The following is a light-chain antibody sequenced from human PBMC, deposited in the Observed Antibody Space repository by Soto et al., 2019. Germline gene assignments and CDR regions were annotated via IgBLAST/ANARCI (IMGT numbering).Light chain of an antibody. Sequence: QSVLTQPPSVSAAPGQKVSISCSGSSSNIGKNFISWYQQLPGTAPKLLIYDNSKRPSGIPDRFSGSASGTSGSLDITGLQTGDEADYYCGTWDTSLSAGVFGTGTKVTVL. J-gene: IGLJ1*01. CDR1: SSNIGKNF. CDR3: GTWDTSLSAGV. V-gene: IGLV1-51*01. CDR2: DNS.